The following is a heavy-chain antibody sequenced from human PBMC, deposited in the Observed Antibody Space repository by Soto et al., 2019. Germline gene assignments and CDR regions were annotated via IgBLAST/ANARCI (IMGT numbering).Heavy chain of an antibody. Sequence: PGGSLRLSCPPSGFTFSDYYMSWIRQAPGKGLEWVSDISSSGRTTYYADSVKGRFTISRDNAKNSLYLQMNSLRAEDTAVYYCARDRIQVLRFFPYDYWGQGTLVTVSS. V-gene: IGHV3-11*01. J-gene: IGHJ4*02. CDR3: ARDRIQVLRFFPYDY. D-gene: IGHD3-3*01. CDR1: GFTFSDYY. CDR2: ISSSGRTT.